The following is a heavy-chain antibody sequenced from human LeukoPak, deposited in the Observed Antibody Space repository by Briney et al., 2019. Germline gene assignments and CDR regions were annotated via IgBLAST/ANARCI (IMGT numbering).Heavy chain of an antibody. CDR2: IKQDGSEK. J-gene: IGHJ6*03. CDR3: AKTPYSSSWYAYYYMDV. Sequence: PGGSLRLSCAASGFTFTTYWMGWVRQAPGKGLEWVANIKQDGSEKYYVDSVKGRFTISRDNSKNTLYLQMNSLRAEDTAVYYCAKTPYSSSWYAYYYMDVWGKGTTVTIPS. D-gene: IGHD6-13*01. CDR1: GFTFTTYW. V-gene: IGHV3-7*03.